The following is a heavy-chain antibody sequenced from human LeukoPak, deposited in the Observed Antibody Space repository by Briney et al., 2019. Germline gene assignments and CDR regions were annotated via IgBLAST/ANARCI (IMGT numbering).Heavy chain of an antibody. D-gene: IGHD3-10*01. Sequence: ASVKVSCKASGYTFTSYAMHWVRQAPGQRLEWMGWINAGNGNTKYSQKFQGRVTITRDTSASTAYMELSSLRSEDTAVYYCARDHGSILLWFGETFDPWGQGTLVTVSS. V-gene: IGHV1-3*01. CDR2: INAGNGNT. J-gene: IGHJ5*02. CDR3: ARDHGSILLWFGETFDP. CDR1: GYTFTSYA.